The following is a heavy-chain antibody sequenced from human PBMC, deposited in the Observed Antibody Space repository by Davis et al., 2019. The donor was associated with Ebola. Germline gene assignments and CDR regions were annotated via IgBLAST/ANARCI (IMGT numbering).Heavy chain of an antibody. D-gene: IGHD3-22*01. V-gene: IGHV3-11*01. Sequence: GESLKISCAASGFTFSDYYMSWIRQAPGKGLEWVSYISSSGSTIYYADSVKGRFTISRDNAKNSLYLQMNSLRAEDTAVYYCARSFPTPTYYYDSSGYYSPQIWGQGTLVTVSS. CDR3: ARSFPTPTYYYDSSGYYSPQI. CDR2: ISSSGSTI. CDR1: GFTFSDYY. J-gene: IGHJ4*02.